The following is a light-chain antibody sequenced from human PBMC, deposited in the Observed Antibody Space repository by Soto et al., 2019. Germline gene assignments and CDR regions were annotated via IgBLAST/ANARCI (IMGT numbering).Light chain of an antibody. V-gene: IGLV2-14*01. CDR1: SSDVGGYNY. Sequence: SVLTHPASVSGSPGQSITISCTGTSSDVGGYNYVSWYQQHPGKAPKLMIYDVSNRPSGVSNRFSGSKSGNTASLTISGLQAEDEADYYCSSYTSSSTLVVFGTGTKVTVL. J-gene: IGLJ1*01. CDR3: SSYTSSSTLVV. CDR2: DVS.